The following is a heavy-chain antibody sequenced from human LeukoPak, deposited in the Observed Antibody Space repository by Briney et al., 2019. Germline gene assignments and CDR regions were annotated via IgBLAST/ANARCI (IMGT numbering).Heavy chain of an antibody. CDR2: INPNSGGT. V-gene: IGHV1-2*02. Sequence: GASVKVSCKASGYTFTGYYMHWVRQAPGQGLEWMGWINPNSGGTNYAQKFQGRVTMTRDTSSSTAYMELSRLRSDDTAVYYCARNLAKYSNYPDYWGQGTLVTVSS. J-gene: IGHJ4*02. CDR1: GYTFTGYY. CDR3: ARNLAKYSNYPDY. D-gene: IGHD4-11*01.